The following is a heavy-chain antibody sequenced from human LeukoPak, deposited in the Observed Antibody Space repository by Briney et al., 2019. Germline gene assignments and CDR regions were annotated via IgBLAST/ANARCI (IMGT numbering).Heavy chain of an antibody. CDR1: GGTFSSYA. CDR2: IISILGIA. CDR3: ARHGYAAAGADDY. D-gene: IGHD6-13*01. V-gene: IGHV1-69*04. J-gene: IGHJ4*02. Sequence: SVKVSCKASGGTFSSYAISWVRQAPGQGLEWMGRIISILGIANYAQKFQGRVTITADKSTSTAYMELSSLRSEDTAVYYCARHGYAAAGADDYWGQGTLVTVSS.